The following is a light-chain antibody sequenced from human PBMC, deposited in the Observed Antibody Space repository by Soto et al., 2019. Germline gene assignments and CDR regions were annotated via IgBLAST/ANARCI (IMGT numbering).Light chain of an antibody. V-gene: IGKV1-5*01. J-gene: IGKJ1*01. Sequence: DIQMTQSPSTLSASVGDRVTITCRASRSISSWLAWYQQKPGKAPKLLIYDASSLESGVPSRFSGSGSGTEFTLTISSLQPDDFATYYCQQYNRLTFGQGTKVEIK. CDR3: QQYNRLT. CDR1: RSISSW. CDR2: DAS.